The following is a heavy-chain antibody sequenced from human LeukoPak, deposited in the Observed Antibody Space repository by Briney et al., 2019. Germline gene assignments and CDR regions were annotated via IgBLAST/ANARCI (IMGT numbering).Heavy chain of an antibody. J-gene: IGHJ6*02. CDR3: ARSGQLWEANYGMDV. D-gene: IGHD5-18*01. Sequence: SVKVSCKASGGTFSSYAISWVRQAPGQGLEWMGGIIPIFGTANYAQKFQGRVTITADESTSTAYMELSSLRSEDTAVYYCARSGQLWEANYGMDVWGQGTTVTVSS. V-gene: IGHV1-69*13. CDR2: IIPIFGTA. CDR1: GGTFSSYA.